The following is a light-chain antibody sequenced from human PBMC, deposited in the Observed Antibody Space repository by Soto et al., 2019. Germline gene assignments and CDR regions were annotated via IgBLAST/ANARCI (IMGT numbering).Light chain of an antibody. Sequence: QSVLTQPPSASGSPGQSVTISCTGTSSYVGAYNYVSWYQQHPGKAPKLMIYEVTKRPSGVPARFSGSKSGNAASLTVSGLQADDEADYYCSSYAGSRNLVFGGGTKVTVL. J-gene: IGLJ2*01. V-gene: IGLV2-8*01. CDR3: SSYAGSRNLV. CDR1: SSYVGAYNY. CDR2: EVT.